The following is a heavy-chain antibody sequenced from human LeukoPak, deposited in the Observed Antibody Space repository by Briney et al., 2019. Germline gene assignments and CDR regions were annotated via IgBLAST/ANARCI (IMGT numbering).Heavy chain of an antibody. J-gene: IGHJ4*02. V-gene: IGHV3-11*01. CDR2: ISSSGSTI. D-gene: IGHD2-2*01. CDR3: ARRYCSSTSCYGSVDY. CDR1: GFTFSDYY. Sequence: GGSLRLSCAASGFTFSDYYMSWIRQAPGKGLEWVSYISSSGSTIYYADSVKGRFTISRDNAKNSLYLQMNSLRAEDTAVYHCARRYCSSTSCYGSVDYWGQGTLVTVSS.